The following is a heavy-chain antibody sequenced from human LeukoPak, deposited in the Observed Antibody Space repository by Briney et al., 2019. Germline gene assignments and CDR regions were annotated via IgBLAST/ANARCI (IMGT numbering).Heavy chain of an antibody. Sequence: ASVKVSCKASGYTFTDFFIHWVRQAPGQGLEWMGWINPNTGDTNHAQRFQGRVTLTRDTSVSTAFMDLSRLGSDDTAVYYCARDGILGITLCDRWGQGTLVTVSS. D-gene: IGHD2/OR15-2a*01. J-gene: IGHJ4*02. V-gene: IGHV1-2*02. CDR1: GYTFTDFF. CDR2: INPNTGDT. CDR3: ARDGILGITLCDR.